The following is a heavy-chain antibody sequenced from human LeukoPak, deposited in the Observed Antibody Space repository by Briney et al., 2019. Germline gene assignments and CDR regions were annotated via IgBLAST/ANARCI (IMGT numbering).Heavy chain of an antibody. D-gene: IGHD6-13*01. J-gene: IGHJ4*02. CDR1: GFTFSSYA. V-gene: IGHV3-23*01. Sequence: GGSLRLSCAASGFTFSSYAMSWVRQAPGKGLEWVSAISGSGGSTYYADSVKGRFTISRDNSKNTLYLQMNSLRAEDTAVYYYAKRQLGTKDFDYWGQGTLVTVSS. CDR3: AKRQLGTKDFDY. CDR2: ISGSGGST.